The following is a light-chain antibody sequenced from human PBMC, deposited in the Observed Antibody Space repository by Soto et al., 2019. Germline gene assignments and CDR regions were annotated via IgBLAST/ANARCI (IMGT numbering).Light chain of an antibody. V-gene: IGLV1-40*01. CDR3: QSYDNSLSGSKV. CDR2: GNN. J-gene: IGLJ2*01. CDR1: SSNIGAGYD. Sequence: QSVLTQPPSVSGAPGQRVTISCTGSSSNIGAGYDVHWYQQLPGTAPKLLIYGNNNRPSGVPDRFSGSKSGTSASLAITGLQAEDVSDYYCQSYDNSLSGSKVFGGGTQLTVL.